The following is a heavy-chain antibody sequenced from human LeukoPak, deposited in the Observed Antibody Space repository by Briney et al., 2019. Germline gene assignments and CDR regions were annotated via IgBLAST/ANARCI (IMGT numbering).Heavy chain of an antibody. V-gene: IGHV4-34*01. J-gene: IGHJ6*03. CDR2: INHSGST. CDR3: ARTGGSFYFYYYMDV. CDR1: GGSFSGYY. Sequence: SETLSLTCAVYGGSFSGYYWSWIRQPPGKGLEWIGEINHSGSTNYNPSLKSRVTISLDTSKNQFSLRLSSVTAADTVLYYCARTGGSFYFYYYMDVWGKGTTVTVSS. D-gene: IGHD1-26*01.